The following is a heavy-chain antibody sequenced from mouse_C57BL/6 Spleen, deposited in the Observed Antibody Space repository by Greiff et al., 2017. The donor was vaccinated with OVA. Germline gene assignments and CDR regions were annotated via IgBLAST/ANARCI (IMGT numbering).Heavy chain of an antibody. D-gene: IGHD1-1*01. CDR2: IDPSDSYT. CDR1: GYTFTSYW. Sequence: QVQLQQPGAELVMPGASVKLSCKASGYTFTSYWMHWVKQRPGQGLEWIGEIDPSDSYTNYNQKFKGKSTLTVDKSSSTAYMQLSSLTSEDSAVYYCARYVRYFDYWGQGTTLTVSS. V-gene: IGHV1-69*01. CDR3: ARYVRYFDY. J-gene: IGHJ2*01.